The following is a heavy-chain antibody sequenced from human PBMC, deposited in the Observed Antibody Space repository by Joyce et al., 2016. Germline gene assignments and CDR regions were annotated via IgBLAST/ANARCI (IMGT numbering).Heavy chain of an antibody. CDR3: ARASEYNAYHWFDP. CDR2: IYHTGST. CDR1: GGSISSGDYS. V-gene: IGHV4-30-2*01. D-gene: IGHD5-12*01. J-gene: IGHJ5*02. Sequence: QLQLQESGSGLVKPSQTLSLTCAVSGGSISSGDYSWSWIRQPPGKGLEWIGYIYHTGSTYYNPSLKSRVTISVDRSKNQFSLKLSAVTAADTAGYYCARASEYNAYHWFDPWGQGTLVTVSS.